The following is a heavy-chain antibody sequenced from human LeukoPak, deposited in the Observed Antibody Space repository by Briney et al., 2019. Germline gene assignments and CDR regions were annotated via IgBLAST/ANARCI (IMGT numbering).Heavy chain of an antibody. V-gene: IGHV4-34*01. D-gene: IGHD2-21*02. Sequence: SETLSLTCTVSGGSISSYYWSWIRQPPGKGLEWIGEINHSGSTNYNPSLKSRVTISVDTSKNQFSLKLSSVTAADTAVYYCARGAFCGGDCYSGGNYYYYYMDVWGKGTTVTVSS. CDR3: ARGAFCGGDCYSGGNYYYYYMDV. J-gene: IGHJ6*03. CDR1: GGSISSYY. CDR2: INHSGST.